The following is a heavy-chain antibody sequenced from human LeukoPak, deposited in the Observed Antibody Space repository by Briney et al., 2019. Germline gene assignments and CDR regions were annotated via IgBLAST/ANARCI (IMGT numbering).Heavy chain of an antibody. CDR3: ARDYTYSTGGTYYDRFDY. Sequence: GGSLRLSCAASGFTFSSYGMHWVRQAPGKGLEWVAVIWYDGSNKYYADSVKGRFTISRDNSKNTLYLQMNSLRAEDTAVYYCARDYTYSTGGTYYDRFDYWGQGTLVTVSS. CDR1: GFTFSSYG. V-gene: IGHV3-33*01. D-gene: IGHD2-15*01. J-gene: IGHJ4*02. CDR2: IWYDGSNK.